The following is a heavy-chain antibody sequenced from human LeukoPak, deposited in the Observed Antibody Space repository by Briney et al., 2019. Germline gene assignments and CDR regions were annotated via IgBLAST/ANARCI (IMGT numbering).Heavy chain of an antibody. Sequence: SETLSLTCIVSGASIRSYYWSWIRQPAGKGLEWIGRIYTSGSTNYNPSLKSRVTISVDKSKNQFSLKLSSVTAADTAVYYCARGGYDSSGYYNYFDYWGQGTLVTVSS. D-gene: IGHD3-22*01. J-gene: IGHJ4*02. CDR2: IYTSGST. CDR3: ARGGYDSSGYYNYFDY. CDR1: GASIRSYY. V-gene: IGHV4-4*07.